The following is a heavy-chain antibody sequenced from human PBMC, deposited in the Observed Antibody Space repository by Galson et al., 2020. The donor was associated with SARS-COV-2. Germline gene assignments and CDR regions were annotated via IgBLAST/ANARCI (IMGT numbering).Heavy chain of an antibody. D-gene: IGHD3-10*01. Sequence: TSVKVACSDSGYTLTEFSMHSMRQAPDKGLEWLGGLEPEDGETIYAQKFQTRVTMTADTSTDTTYMDLTSLRSEDTAVYYCAAASFVSGDNYHGSGSYPHWFDPWGQGTLVTVSS. J-gene: IGHJ5*02. CDR1: GYTLTEFS. CDR3: AAASFVSGDNYHGSGSYPHWFDP. CDR2: LEPEDGET. V-gene: IGHV1-24*01.